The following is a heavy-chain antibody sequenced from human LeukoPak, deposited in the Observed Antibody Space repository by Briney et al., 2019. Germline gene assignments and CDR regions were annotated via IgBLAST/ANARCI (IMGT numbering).Heavy chain of an antibody. CDR2: INHSGST. J-gene: IGHJ4*02. CDR1: GGSFSGYY. CDR3: ARVDYGPLDY. Sequence: SETLSLTCAVYGGSFSGYYWSWIRQPPGKGLEWIGEINHSGSTNYNPSLKSRVTISVDTSKNQFSLKLSSVTAADTAVYYCARVDYGPLDYWGQGTLVTVSS. V-gene: IGHV4-34*01. D-gene: IGHD4/OR15-4a*01.